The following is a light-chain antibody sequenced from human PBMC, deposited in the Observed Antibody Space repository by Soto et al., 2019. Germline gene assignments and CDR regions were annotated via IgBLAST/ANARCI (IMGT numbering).Light chain of an antibody. J-gene: IGKJ1*01. V-gene: IGKV1-6*01. CDR3: LQDYNYPWT. CDR2: AAS. Sequence: IQMTQSPASLSASVLYRVTITFRASQGIRNDLGWYQQKPGKAPKLLIYAASSLQSGVPSRFSGSGSGTDFTLTISSLQPEDFATYYCLQDYNYPWTFGQGTKVE. CDR1: QGIRND.